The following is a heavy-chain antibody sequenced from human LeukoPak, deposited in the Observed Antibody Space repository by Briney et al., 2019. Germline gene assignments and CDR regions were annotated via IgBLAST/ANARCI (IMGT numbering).Heavy chain of an antibody. CDR3: AKSYASGSFYDY. CDR1: GPTLCSYG. Sequence: GGGLRLSFSAPGPTLCSYGMRWGRQTPGEGLGWVSRVSGSGGRTYYADSVKGRFTISRDNSKNTLSLQMNNLRADDTAVYYCAKSYASGSFYDYWGQGTLVTVSS. D-gene: IGHD3-10*01. V-gene: IGHV3-23*01. J-gene: IGHJ4*02. CDR2: VSGSGGRT.